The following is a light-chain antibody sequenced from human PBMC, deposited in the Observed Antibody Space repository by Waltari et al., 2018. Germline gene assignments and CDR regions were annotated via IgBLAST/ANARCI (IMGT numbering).Light chain of an antibody. CDR3: QQFNNYPPFT. V-gene: IGKV1-5*01. CDR2: DAS. Sequence: DVQMTQSPSTLSASVGDRVTITCRASQSISSWLAWYQQKPGKAPKLLIYDASSLESGVPSRFSGSGSGTEFTLTISSLQPDDFATYYCQQFNNYPPFTFGPGTKVDIK. CDR1: QSISSW. J-gene: IGKJ3*01.